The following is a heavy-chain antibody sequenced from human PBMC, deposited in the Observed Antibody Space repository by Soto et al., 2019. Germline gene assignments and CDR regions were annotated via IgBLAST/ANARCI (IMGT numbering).Heavy chain of an antibody. D-gene: IGHD3-10*01. CDR3: ARMVRGSKIDYYYYRDV. CDR2: ISASNGDT. Sequence: QVALVQSGVEVKKPGASVKVSCKASGYTFTNHGLSWVRQAPGQGLEWMGWISASNGDTNYAQKFLGRVTVTTDTSTSTGDMELRSLKSEDTAVYYCARMVRGSKIDYYYYRDVWGKCTTVIASS. CDR1: GYTFTNHG. V-gene: IGHV1-18*04. J-gene: IGHJ6*03.